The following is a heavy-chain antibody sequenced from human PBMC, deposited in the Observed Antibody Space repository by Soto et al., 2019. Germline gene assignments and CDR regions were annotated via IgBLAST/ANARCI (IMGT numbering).Heavy chain of an antibody. CDR2: ISYDGSNK. CDR3: ARGGDGCSGGSCYPHYYYYGMDV. D-gene: IGHD2-15*01. V-gene: IGHV3-30-3*01. Sequence: GGSLRLSCAASGFTFSSYAMHWVRQAPGKGLEWVAVISYDGSNKYYADSVKGRFTISRDNSKNTLYLQMNSLRAEDTAVYYCARGGDGCSGGSCYPHYYYYGMDVWGQGTTVTVSS. J-gene: IGHJ6*02. CDR1: GFTFSSYA.